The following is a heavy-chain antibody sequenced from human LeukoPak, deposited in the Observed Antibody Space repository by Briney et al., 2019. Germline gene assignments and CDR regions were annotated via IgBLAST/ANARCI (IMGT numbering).Heavy chain of an antibody. V-gene: IGHV1-18*01. CDR1: GYTFTSYG. CDR3: ARDPIVVVVAATECYFDY. J-gene: IGHJ4*02. D-gene: IGHD2-15*01. Sequence: ASVKVSCKASGYTFTSYGISWVRQAPGQGLEWMGWISAYNGNTNYAQKLQGRVTMTTDTSTSTAYMELRSLRSDDTAVYYCARDPIVVVVAATECYFDYWGQGTLVTVSS. CDR2: ISAYNGNT.